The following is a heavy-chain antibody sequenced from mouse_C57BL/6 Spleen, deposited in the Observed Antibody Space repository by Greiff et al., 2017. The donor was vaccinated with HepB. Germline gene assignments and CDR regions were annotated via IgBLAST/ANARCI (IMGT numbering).Heavy chain of an antibody. Sequence: VKLVESGAELVKPGASVKISCKASGYAFSSYWMNWVKQRPGKGLEWIGQIYPGDGDTNYNGKFKGKATLTADKSSSTAYMQLSSLTSEDSAVYFCARGDYDVGRDFDYWGQGTTLTVSS. D-gene: IGHD2-4*01. V-gene: IGHV1-80*01. CDR2: IYPGDGDT. CDR3: ARGDYDVGRDFDY. J-gene: IGHJ2*01. CDR1: GYAFSSYW.